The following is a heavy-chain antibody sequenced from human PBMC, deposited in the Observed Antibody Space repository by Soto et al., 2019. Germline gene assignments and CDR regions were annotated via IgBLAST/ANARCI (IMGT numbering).Heavy chain of an antibody. CDR3: TRHRASLYYMDV. V-gene: IGHV3-73*01. D-gene: IGHD2-2*01. CDR1: GFTFSGSA. J-gene: IGHJ6*03. CDR2: IRSKANSYAT. Sequence: EVQLVESGGGLVQPGGSLKLSCAASGFTFSGSAMHWVRQASGKGLEWVGRIRSKANSYATAYAASVKGRFTISRDDSKNTAYLQMNSLKTEDTAVYYCTRHRASLYYMDVWGKGTTVTVSS.